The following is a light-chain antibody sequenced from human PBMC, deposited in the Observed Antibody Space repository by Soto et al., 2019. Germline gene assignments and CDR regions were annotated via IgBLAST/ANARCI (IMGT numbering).Light chain of an antibody. V-gene: IGKV1-5*03. J-gene: IGKJ1*01. Sequence: IHMPQSPATLSASVGDRVTITFRASQSISSWLAWYQQKPGKAPKLLIYKASSLESGVPSRFSGSGSGTEFTLTISSLQPDDFATYYCQQYNSYWTFGQGAKVDI. CDR2: KAS. CDR3: QQYNSYWT. CDR1: QSISSW.